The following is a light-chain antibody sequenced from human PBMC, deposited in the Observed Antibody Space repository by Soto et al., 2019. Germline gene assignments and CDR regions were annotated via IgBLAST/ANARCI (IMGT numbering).Light chain of an antibody. J-gene: IGLJ2*01. CDR1: SSDVGGYAY. CDR2: EVS. CDR3: SSYTSRTTPV. Sequence: QSVVTQPASVSGSPGQTITISCTGTSSDVGGYAYVSWYQQYPGKVPKLVISEVSNRPSGVSHRFSGSRSGNTASLTISGLHAEDEADYHCSSYTSRTTPVFGGGTKLTVL. V-gene: IGLV2-14*01.